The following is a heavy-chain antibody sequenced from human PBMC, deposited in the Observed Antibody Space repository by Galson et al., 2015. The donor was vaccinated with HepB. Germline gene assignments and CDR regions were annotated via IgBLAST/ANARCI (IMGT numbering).Heavy chain of an antibody. V-gene: IGHV3-64*01. D-gene: IGHD1-26*01. J-gene: IGHJ5*02. Sequence: SLRLSCAASGFTFSSYAMHWVRQAPGKGLEYVSAISSNGGSTYYANSAKGRFTISRDNSKNTLYLQMGSLRAEDMAVYYCARVVGATLNNWFDPWGQGTLVTVSS. CDR3: ARVVGATLNNWFDP. CDR1: GFTFSSYA. CDR2: ISSNGGST.